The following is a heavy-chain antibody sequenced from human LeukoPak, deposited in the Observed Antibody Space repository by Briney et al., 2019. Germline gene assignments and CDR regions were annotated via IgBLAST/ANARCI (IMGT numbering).Heavy chain of an antibody. J-gene: IGHJ4*02. CDR2: IYYSGST. V-gene: IGHV4-39*07. D-gene: IGHD5-24*01. CDR1: GGSISSSSYY. Sequence: PSETLSLTCTVSGGSISSSSYYWGWIRQPPGKGLEWIGSIYYSGSTYYNPSLKSRVTISVDTSKNQFSLKLSSVTAADTAVYYCAREMEMAIQGFRDYWGQGTLVTVSS. CDR3: AREMEMAIQGFRDY.